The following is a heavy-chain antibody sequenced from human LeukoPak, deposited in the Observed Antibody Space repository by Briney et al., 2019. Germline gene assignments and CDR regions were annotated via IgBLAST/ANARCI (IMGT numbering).Heavy chain of an antibody. J-gene: IGHJ4*02. CDR1: GFTVSSNY. CDR3: AKSVPDYGDYYFDY. Sequence: PGGSLRLSCAASGFTVSSNYMSWVRQAPGKGLEWVSVIYSGGSTYYADSVKGRFTISRDNSKNTLYLQMNSLRAEDTAVYYCAKSVPDYGDYYFDYWGQGTLVTVSS. D-gene: IGHD4-17*01. V-gene: IGHV3-53*01. CDR2: IYSGGST.